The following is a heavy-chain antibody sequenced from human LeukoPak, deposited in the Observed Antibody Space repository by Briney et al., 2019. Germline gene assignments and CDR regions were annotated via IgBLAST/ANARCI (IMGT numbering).Heavy chain of an antibody. D-gene: IGHD3-9*01. Sequence: PGGSLRLSCAASRFTFSSYSMNWVRQAPGKGLEWVSSISSSSSYIYYADSVKGRFTISRDNAENSLYLQMNSLRAEDTAVYYCARAGLRYFDWFDYWGQGTLVTVSS. V-gene: IGHV3-21*01. CDR1: RFTFSSYS. CDR2: ISSSSSYI. CDR3: ARAGLRYFDWFDY. J-gene: IGHJ5*01.